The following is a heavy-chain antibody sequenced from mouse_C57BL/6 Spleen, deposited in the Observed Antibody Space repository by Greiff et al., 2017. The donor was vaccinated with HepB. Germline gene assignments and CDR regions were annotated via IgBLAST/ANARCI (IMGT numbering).Heavy chain of an antibody. CDR2: ISSGSSTI. Sequence: EVQGVESGGGLVKPGGSLKLSCAASGFTFSDYGMHWVRQAPEKGLEWVAYISSGSSTIYYADTVKGRYTISRDNAKNTLCLQMTSLRSEDTAMYYCARKGSSYLYWYFDVWGTGTTVTVSS. V-gene: IGHV5-17*01. D-gene: IGHD1-1*01. CDR1: GFTFSDYG. CDR3: ARKGSSYLYWYFDV. J-gene: IGHJ1*03.